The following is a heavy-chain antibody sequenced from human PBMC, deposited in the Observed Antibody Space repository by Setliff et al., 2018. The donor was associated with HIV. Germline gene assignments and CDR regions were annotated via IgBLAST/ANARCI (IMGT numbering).Heavy chain of an antibody. Sequence: PGGSLRLSCAAPGFTFSSYSMNWVRQAPGKGLEWVSSISSSSSYIYYADSVKGRFTISRDNAKNSLYLQMNSLRAEDTAVYYCARDYKVTPQFDYWGQGTLVTVSS. CDR3: ARDYKVTPQFDY. CDR2: ISSSSSYI. J-gene: IGHJ4*02. V-gene: IGHV3-21*01. D-gene: IGHD5-18*01. CDR1: GFTFSSYS.